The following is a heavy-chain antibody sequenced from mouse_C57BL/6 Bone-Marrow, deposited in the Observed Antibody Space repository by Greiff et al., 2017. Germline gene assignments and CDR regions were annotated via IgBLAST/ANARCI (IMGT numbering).Heavy chain of an antibody. CDR1: GFNITGYY. CDR2: IDPEDGDT. J-gene: IGHJ2*01. CDR3: TTEKCPVYFDY. V-gene: IGHV14-1*01. Sequence: EVQLQQPGAELVRPGASVKLSCTASGFNITGYYMHWVKQRPEQGLEWIGRIDPEDGDTEYAPKFQGKATMTADTSSNTAYLQLSSLTSEDTAVYYCTTEKCPVYFDYWGQGTTLTVSS.